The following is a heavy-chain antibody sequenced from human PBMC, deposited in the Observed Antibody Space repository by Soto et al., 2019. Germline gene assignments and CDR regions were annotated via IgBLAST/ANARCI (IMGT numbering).Heavy chain of an antibody. J-gene: IGHJ5*02. CDR1: GYSISSGYY. CDR3: ARQPTHLDCGGDCYSWFDP. CDR2: IYHSGST. Sequence: SETLSLTCAVSGYSISSGYYWGWIRQPPGKGLEWIGSIYHSGSTYYNPSLKSRVTISVDTSKNQFSLKLSSVTAADTAVYYCARQPTHLDCGGDCYSWFDPWGQGNLVT. V-gene: IGHV4-38-2*01. D-gene: IGHD2-21*02.